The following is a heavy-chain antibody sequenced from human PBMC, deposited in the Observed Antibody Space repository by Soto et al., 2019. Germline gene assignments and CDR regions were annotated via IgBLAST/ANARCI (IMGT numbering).Heavy chain of an antibody. CDR1: GGSISSYY. CDR3: AGYRFLESSWFDP. D-gene: IGHD3-3*01. V-gene: IGHV4-59*08. CDR2: IYYSGST. J-gene: IGHJ5*02. Sequence: SETLSLTCTVSGGSISSYYWSWIRQPPGKGLEWIGYIYYSGSTNYNPSLKSRVTISVDTSKNQFSLKLSSVTAADTAVYYCAGYRFLESSWFDPWGQGTLVTVSS.